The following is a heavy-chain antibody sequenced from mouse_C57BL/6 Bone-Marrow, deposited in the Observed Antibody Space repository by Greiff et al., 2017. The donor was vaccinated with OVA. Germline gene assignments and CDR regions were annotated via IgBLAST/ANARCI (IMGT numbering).Heavy chain of an antibody. D-gene: IGHD2-14*01. Sequence: VQLQQSGGDLVKPGGSLKLSCAASGFTFSSYGMSWVRQTPDTRLEWVATISSGGSYTYYPDSVKGRFTISRDNAKNTLYLLMSSLKSEDTAMYYCARVYRRGFAYWGQGTLVTVSA. V-gene: IGHV5-6*01. CDR2: ISSGGSYT. CDR3: ARVYRRGFAY. CDR1: GFTFSSYG. J-gene: IGHJ3*01.